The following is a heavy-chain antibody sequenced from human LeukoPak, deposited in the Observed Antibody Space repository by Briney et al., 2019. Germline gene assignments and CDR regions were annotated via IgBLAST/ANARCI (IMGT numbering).Heavy chain of an antibody. CDR1: GFTFSNYW. Sequence: PGGSLRLSCAASGFTFSNYWMNWVRQAPGKGLEWVAKIKQDGSEKHYVDSVKGRFTISRDNANNSLYLQMSSLRAEDTAIYFCARLGDDYWSQGILVTVSS. D-gene: IGHD2-21*01. V-gene: IGHV3-7*01. CDR3: ARLGDDY. J-gene: IGHJ4*02. CDR2: IKQDGSEK.